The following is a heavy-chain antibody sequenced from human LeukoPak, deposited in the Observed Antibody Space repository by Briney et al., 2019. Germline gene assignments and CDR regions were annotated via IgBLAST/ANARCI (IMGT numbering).Heavy chain of an antibody. CDR2: ISWNNGSI. D-gene: IGHD3-22*01. CDR1: GFTFDDYA. Sequence: GGSLRLSCAASGFTFDDYAMHWVRQAPGKGLEWVSGISWNNGSIGYADSVKGRFTISRDNAKNSLYLQMNSLRAEDTALYYCAKAYDSSGRDYFDYWGQGTLVTVSS. V-gene: IGHV3-9*01. CDR3: AKAYDSSGRDYFDY. J-gene: IGHJ4*02.